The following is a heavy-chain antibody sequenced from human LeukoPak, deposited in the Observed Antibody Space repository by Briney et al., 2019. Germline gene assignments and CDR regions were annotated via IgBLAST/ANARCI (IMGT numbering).Heavy chain of an antibody. Sequence: SETLSLTCTVSGGSISTYYWNWIRQPPGKGLEWIGYIYFSGSTIYNPSLKSRVTISVDTSKNQLSLNLSSVTAADTAVYYCARSTRSSTSCQRKGAFDIWGQGTVVTVSS. J-gene: IGHJ3*02. CDR1: GGSISTYY. V-gene: IGHV4-59*01. CDR2: IYFSGST. CDR3: ARSTRSSTSCQRKGAFDI. D-gene: IGHD2-2*01.